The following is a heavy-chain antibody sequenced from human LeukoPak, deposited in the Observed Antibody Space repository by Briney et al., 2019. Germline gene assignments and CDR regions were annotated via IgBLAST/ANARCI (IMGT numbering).Heavy chain of an antibody. CDR1: GFTVSDYY. J-gene: IGHJ4*02. V-gene: IGHV3-11*04. D-gene: IGHD6-13*01. CDR3: ARGGASSSWFIDY. Sequence: GGSLRLSCAASGFTVSDYYMTWIRQAPGKGLDWVSYISFSGSTIYYADSVKGRFIISRDNSKNTLYLQMNSLRAEDTAVYYCARGGASSSWFIDYWGQGTLVTVSS. CDR2: ISFSGSTI.